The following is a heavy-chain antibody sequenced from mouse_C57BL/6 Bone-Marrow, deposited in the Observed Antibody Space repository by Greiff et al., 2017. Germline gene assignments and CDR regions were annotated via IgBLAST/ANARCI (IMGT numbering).Heavy chain of an antibody. V-gene: IGHV1-72*01. J-gene: IGHJ1*03. CDR3: AVWFSEGYFDF. D-gene: IGHD2-10*02. CDR1: GYTFTSYW. Sequence: VQLQQPGAELVKPGASVKLSCKASGYTFTSYWMHWVKQRPGRGLEWIGRIDPDSGGTKYNEKFKSKATLTVDTPSSTAYMQPSSLTSEDSAAYDCAVWFSEGYFDFGGTGPTATV. CDR2: IDPDSGGT.